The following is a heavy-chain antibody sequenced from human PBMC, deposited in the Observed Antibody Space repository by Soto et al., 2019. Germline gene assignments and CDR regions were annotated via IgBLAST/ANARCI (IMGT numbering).Heavy chain of an antibody. Sequence: GGSLRLSCAASGFTFSSYWMSWVRQAPGKGLEWVANIKQDGSEKYYVDSVKGRFTISSDNAKNSLYLQMNSLRAEDTAVYYCAGSIAAREFDYWGQGTLVTVSS. CDR3: AGSIAAREFDY. CDR2: IKQDGSEK. J-gene: IGHJ4*02. D-gene: IGHD6-6*01. V-gene: IGHV3-7*01. CDR1: GFTFSSYW.